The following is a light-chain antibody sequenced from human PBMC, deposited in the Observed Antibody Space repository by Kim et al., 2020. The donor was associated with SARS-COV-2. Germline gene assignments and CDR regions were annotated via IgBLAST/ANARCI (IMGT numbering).Light chain of an antibody. V-gene: IGKV1D-16*01. Sequence: DIQMTQSPSSLSASLGDRVTITCRASQDISTWVAWFQQKPGKAPQCLIYASSTLQSGVPSRFSGSGSGTHFTLTISSLQPGDFATYYCLQYNDYPLTFGQGTRLEIK. CDR1: QDISTW. CDR3: LQYNDYPLT. CDR2: ASS. J-gene: IGKJ5*01.